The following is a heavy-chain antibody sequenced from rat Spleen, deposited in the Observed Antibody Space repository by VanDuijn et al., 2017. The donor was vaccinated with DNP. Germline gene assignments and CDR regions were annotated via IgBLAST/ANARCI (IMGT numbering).Heavy chain of an antibody. Sequence: QVQLKESGPGLVQPSQTLSLTCTVAGFSLTSNSVHWVRQSPGKGLEWMGVIWNNGGTRYNSVLKSRLSISKDTSKSQVFLKMNSVQTGDTATYYCARDLLRWRRGFAYWGQGTLVTVSS. V-gene: IGHV2-41*01. CDR1: GFSLTSNS. CDR3: ARDLLRWRRGFAY. CDR2: IWNNGGT. D-gene: IGHD1-11*01. J-gene: IGHJ3*01.